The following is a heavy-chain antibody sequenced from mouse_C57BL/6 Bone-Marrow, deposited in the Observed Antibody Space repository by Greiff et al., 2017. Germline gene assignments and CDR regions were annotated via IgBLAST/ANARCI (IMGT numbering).Heavy chain of an antibody. D-gene: IGHD2-12*01. CDR2: RRNKANDYTT. CDR1: GFTFSDFY. Sequence: VMLVESGGGLVQSGRSLRLSCATSGFTFSDFYMEWVRQAPGKGLEWIAARRNKANDYTTEYSASVKGRFIVSRDTSQSILYLQMNALRAEDTAIYYCARDYEGAMDYWGQGTSVTGSS. CDR3: ARDYEGAMDY. J-gene: IGHJ4*01. V-gene: IGHV7-1*01.